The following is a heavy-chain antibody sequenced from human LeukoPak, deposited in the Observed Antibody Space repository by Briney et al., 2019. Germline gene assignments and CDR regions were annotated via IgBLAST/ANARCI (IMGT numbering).Heavy chain of an antibody. D-gene: IGHD6-6*01. Sequence: GGSLRLSCAASGFTFSSYWMHWVRQVPGKGLVWVARINSDGSSTSYADSVKGRFAISRDSAKSTLYLQMNSLRAEDTAVYYCAKRSSSSWYYYGMDVWGQGTTVTVSS. CDR3: AKRSSSSWYYYGMDV. CDR1: GFTFSSYW. J-gene: IGHJ6*02. V-gene: IGHV3-74*01. CDR2: INSDGSST.